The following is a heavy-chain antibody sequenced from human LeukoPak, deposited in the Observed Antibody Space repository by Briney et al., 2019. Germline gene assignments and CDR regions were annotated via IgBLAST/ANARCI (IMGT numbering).Heavy chain of an antibody. D-gene: IGHD6-13*01. V-gene: IGHV4-30-2*01. CDR1: GGSISSGGYY. CDR2: IYHSGST. CDR3: ASCRPPLRCYSSSCPLVYYFDY. J-gene: IGHJ4*02. Sequence: SQTLSLTCTVSGGSISSGGYYWSWIRQPPGKGLEWIGYIYHSGSTYYNPSLKSRVTISVDRSKNQFSLKLSSVTAADTAVYYCASCRPPLRCYSSSCPLVYYFDYWGQGTLVTVSS.